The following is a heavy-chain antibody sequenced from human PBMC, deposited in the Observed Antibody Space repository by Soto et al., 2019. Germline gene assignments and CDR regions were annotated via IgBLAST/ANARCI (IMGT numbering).Heavy chain of an antibody. Sequence: GGSLRLSCAVSGFRLSRNNIKWARQAPGKGLEWVSSISSSSSYIYYADSVKGRFTISRDNAKNSLYLQMNSLRAEDTAVYYCARADSSSWPAYYYYYGMDVWGQGTTVTVSS. CDR2: ISSSSSYI. J-gene: IGHJ6*02. V-gene: IGHV3-21*01. CDR3: ARADSSSWPAYYYYYGMDV. CDR1: GFRLSRNN. D-gene: IGHD6-13*01.